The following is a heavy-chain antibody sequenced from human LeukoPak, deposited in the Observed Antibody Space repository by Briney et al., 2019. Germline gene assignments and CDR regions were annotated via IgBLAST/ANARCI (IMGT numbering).Heavy chain of an antibody. D-gene: IGHD3-22*01. V-gene: IGHV4-39*01. Sequence: SETLSLTCTVSGGSISSSTYYWGWIRQPPGKGLEWIGTIYYTGSTYYNPSLKSRVTISVDTSKNQFSLKLTSVTAADTAVYYCARLRYYYDTSDRGDFDCWGQGTLVTVSS. CDR2: IYYTGST. J-gene: IGHJ4*02. CDR1: GGSISSSTYY. CDR3: ARLRYYYDTSDRGDFDC.